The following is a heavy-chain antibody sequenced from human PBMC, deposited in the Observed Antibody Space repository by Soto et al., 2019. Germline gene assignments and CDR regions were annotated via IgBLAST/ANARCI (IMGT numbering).Heavy chain of an antibody. V-gene: IGHV1-8*01. J-gene: IGHJ5*02. D-gene: IGHD4-17*01. CDR1: GYTFTSYD. CDR2: MNPNSGNT. Sequence: ASVKVSCKASGYTFTSYDINWVRQATGQGLEYLGWMNPNSGNTGYVQKFQGRVTMTRDTSISTAYMELSSLRSEDTAVYFCARGVKYGAYSRWFDPWGQGTLGTVSS. CDR3: ARGVKYGAYSRWFDP.